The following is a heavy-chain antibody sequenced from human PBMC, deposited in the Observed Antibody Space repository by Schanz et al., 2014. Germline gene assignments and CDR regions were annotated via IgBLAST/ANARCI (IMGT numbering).Heavy chain of an antibody. CDR3: ARGLIAAAGGAFDY. Sequence: DVQLLESGGGLVQPGGSLRLSCAASGFTFTNYAMSWVRQAPGKGLEWVSAISGSGGSTYYADSVKGRFTISRDNSKNTLYLQMNSLRAEDTAVYYCARGLIAAAGGAFDYWGQGTLVAVSA. D-gene: IGHD6-13*01. V-gene: IGHV3-23*01. CDR2: ISGSGGST. CDR1: GFTFTNYA. J-gene: IGHJ4*02.